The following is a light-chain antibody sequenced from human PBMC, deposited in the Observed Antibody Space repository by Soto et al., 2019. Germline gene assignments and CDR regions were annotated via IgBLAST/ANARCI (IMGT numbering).Light chain of an antibody. Sequence: EIQVTQSSTSLSASVGDRVTSTCRASRSIGNNLNWYQQRPGKAPLVLIYSASSLQSGVPSRFSGSSSGTDFTLTINGLQPEDFATYYCQQSFSPHIAFGQGTRLENK. V-gene: IGKV1-39*01. CDR2: SAS. CDR3: QQSFSPHIA. CDR1: RSIGNN. J-gene: IGKJ5*01.